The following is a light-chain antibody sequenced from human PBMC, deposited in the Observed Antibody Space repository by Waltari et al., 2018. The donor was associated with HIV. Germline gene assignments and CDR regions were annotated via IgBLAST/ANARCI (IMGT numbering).Light chain of an antibody. V-gene: IGKV3-15*01. CDR3: QQYYNWPRT. J-gene: IGKJ1*01. Sequence: EIVLTLLTAHLSVSPGERAPLACRTSHSVSSNLAWYHQKSGQAPRLLLHGASTRAPGIAARFTGSGSGKEFTLTITTLQSTDSGIYYCQQYYNWPRTFGQGTKVEAK. CDR1: HSVSSN. CDR2: GAS.